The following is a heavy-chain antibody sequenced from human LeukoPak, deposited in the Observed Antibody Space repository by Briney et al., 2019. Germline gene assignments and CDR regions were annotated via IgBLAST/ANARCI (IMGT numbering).Heavy chain of an antibody. CDR1: GFTFSKYG. J-gene: IGHJ4*02. CDR2: IWSDGNNK. CDR3: ARDLQRRNWNEFDY. Sequence: GGSLRLSCTTSGFTFSKYGMHWVRQAPGKGLEWVAVIWSDGNNKYYADSVKGRFTISRDNAKNSLYLQMNSLRAEDTAVYYCARDLQRRNWNEFDYWGQGTLVTVSS. V-gene: IGHV3-33*01. D-gene: IGHD1-1*01.